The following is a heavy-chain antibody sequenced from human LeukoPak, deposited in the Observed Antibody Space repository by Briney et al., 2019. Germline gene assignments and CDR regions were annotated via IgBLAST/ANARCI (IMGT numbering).Heavy chain of an antibody. Sequence: GGSLRLSCATSGFTLSSYSMNWVRQAPGEGLEWISYISSGSTTIYYADSVKGRFTISRDNAKNSLYLQMNSLRDEDTAVYYCARDVEQWLVRVYYFDYWGQGTLVTVSS. CDR2: ISSGSTTI. J-gene: IGHJ4*02. V-gene: IGHV3-48*02. CDR1: GFTLSSYS. D-gene: IGHD6-19*01. CDR3: ARDVEQWLVRVYYFDY.